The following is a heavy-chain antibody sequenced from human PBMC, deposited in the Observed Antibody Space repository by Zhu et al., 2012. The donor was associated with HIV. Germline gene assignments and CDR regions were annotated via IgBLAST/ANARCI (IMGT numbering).Heavy chain of an antibody. D-gene: IGHD3-22*01. CDR2: VNWNGAST. V-gene: IGHV3-20*04. CDR1: GFTFNDYA. J-gene: IGHJ6*02. Sequence: EVQLVESGGGVIRPGGSLRLSCSASGFTFNDYAMTWVRQVPGKGLEWVSGVNWNGASTGYADSVKGRFTISRDNARNSLHLQMNSLRVEDTALYYCAKDRGXNYYDSSGHSAGMDVVGPRGPRVTV. CDR3: AKDRGXNYYDSSGHSAGMDV.